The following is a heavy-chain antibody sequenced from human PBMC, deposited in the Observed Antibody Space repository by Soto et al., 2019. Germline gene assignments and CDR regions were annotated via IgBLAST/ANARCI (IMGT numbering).Heavy chain of an antibody. V-gene: IGHV4-38-2*01. D-gene: IGHD6-25*01. J-gene: IGHJ4*02. CDR3: ARGRAADY. CDR2: VLHSGSA. CDR1: GYSISSGYY. Sequence: SETLSLICAVSGYSISSGYYWGWVRQPLGKGLEWIGSVLHSGSAYYNPSVQSRVTISVDTSNNQLSLKLNSVTAADTAVYYCARGRAADYWGQGTLVTVSS.